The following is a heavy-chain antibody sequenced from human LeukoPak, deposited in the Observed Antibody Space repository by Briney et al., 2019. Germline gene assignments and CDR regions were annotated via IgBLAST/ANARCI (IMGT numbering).Heavy chain of an antibody. J-gene: IGHJ4*02. CDR3: AKELHGSGNYAFDY. CDR1: GITLSNYG. CDR2: ISDRGGST. Sequence: GGSLRLSCVVSGITLSNYGMSWVRQAPGKGLEWVAGISDRGGSTNYADSVKSRYTISRDNPKNTLYLQMNSLRAEDTAVYFCAKELHGSGNYAFDYWGQGTLVTVSS. D-gene: IGHD3-10*01. V-gene: IGHV3-23*01.